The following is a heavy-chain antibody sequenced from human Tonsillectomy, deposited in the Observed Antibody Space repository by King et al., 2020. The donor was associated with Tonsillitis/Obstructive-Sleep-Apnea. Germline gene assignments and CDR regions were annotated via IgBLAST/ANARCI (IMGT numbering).Heavy chain of an antibody. CDR1: GGSISSYY. J-gene: IGHJ3*02. Sequence: QLQESGPGLVKPSETLSLTCTVSGGSISSYYWSWIRQPPGKGLEWIGYIYYSGSPNYNPSLKSRVTISVDTSKNQFSLKLSSVTAADTAVYYCVRDMVLEAGGDAFDIWGQGTMVTVSS. D-gene: IGHD2-8*01. CDR3: VRDMVLEAGGDAFDI. CDR2: IYYSGSP. V-gene: IGHV4-59*01.